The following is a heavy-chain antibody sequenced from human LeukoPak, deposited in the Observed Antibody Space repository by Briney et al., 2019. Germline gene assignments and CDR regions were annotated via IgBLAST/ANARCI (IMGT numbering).Heavy chain of an antibody. CDR2: INPNSGGT. V-gene: IGHV1-2*02. D-gene: IGHD3-10*01. CDR3: ARSSHYYDAFDI. CDR1: GYTFTGYY. Sequence: ASVKVSCKASGYTFTGYYMHWVRQAPGQGLEWMGWINPNSGGTNYAQKFQGRVTMTRDTSISTAYMELSRLRSDDTAVYYCARSSHYYDAFDIWGQGTMVTFPS. J-gene: IGHJ3*02.